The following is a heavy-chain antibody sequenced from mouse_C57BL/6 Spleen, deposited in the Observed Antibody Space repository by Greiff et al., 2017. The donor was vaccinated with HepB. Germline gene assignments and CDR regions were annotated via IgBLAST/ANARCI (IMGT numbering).Heavy chain of an antibody. CDR3: ARHVDYSNSYFDY. J-gene: IGHJ2*01. V-gene: IGHV5-9*01. Sequence: EVMLVESGGGLVKPGGSLKLSCAASGFTFSSYTMSWVRQTPEKRLEWVATISGGGGNTYYPDSVKGRFTISRDNAKNTLYLQMSSLRSEDTALYYCARHVDYSNSYFDYWGQGTTLTVSS. CDR1: GFTFSSYT. D-gene: IGHD2-5*01. CDR2: ISGGGGNT.